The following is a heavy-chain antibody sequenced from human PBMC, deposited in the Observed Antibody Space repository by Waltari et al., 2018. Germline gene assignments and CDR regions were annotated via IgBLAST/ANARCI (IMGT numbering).Heavy chain of an antibody. CDR2: INHSGST. Sequence: QVQLQQWGAGLLKPSETLSLTCAVYGGSFSGYYWSWIRQPPGKGLEWIGEINHSGSTNYNPSLKSRVTISVDTSKNQFSLKLSSVTAADTAVYYCAMMTTYYYYGMDVWGQGTTVTVSS. J-gene: IGHJ6*02. CDR1: GGSFSGYY. D-gene: IGHD4-17*01. V-gene: IGHV4-34*01. CDR3: AMMTTYYYYGMDV.